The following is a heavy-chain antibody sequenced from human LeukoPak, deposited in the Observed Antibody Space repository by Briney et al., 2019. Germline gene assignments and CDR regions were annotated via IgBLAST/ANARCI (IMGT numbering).Heavy chain of an antibody. V-gene: IGHV4-34*01. CDR2: INQSGST. CDR1: GGSFSGYY. CDR3: ARGRDRYCMGGSCYKFDY. D-gene: IGHD2-15*01. Sequence: SETLSLTCGVYGGSFSGYYWNWIRQPPGKGLEGIGEINQSGSTKYNPSLKSRVSISVDTSKNQFSLKLSSVTAADTAVYYCARGRDRYCMGGSCYKFDYWGQGTLVTVSS. J-gene: IGHJ4*02.